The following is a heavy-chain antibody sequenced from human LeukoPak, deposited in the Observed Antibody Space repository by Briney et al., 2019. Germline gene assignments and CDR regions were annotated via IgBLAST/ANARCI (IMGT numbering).Heavy chain of an antibody. D-gene: IGHD6-13*01. J-gene: IGHJ3*02. V-gene: IGHV3-23*01. CDR3: AKDRKAAAGRDAFDI. CDR1: GYTFTSYA. Sequence: SCKASGYTFTSYAMSWVRQAPGKGLEWVSAISGSGGSTYYADSVKGRFTISRDNSKNTLYLQMNSLRAEDTAVYYCAKDRKAAAGRDAFDIWGQGTMVTVSS. CDR2: ISGSGGST.